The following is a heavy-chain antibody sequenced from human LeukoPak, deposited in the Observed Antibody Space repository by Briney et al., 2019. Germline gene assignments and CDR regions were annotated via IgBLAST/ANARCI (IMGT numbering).Heavy chain of an antibody. CDR1: DGSISSGSYY. D-gene: IGHD3-10*01. CDR2: INHSGST. V-gene: IGHV4-61*10. J-gene: IGHJ4*02. Sequence: SETLSLTCTVSDGSISSGSYYWSWIRQPAGKGLEWIGEINHSGSTNYNPSLKSRVTISVDTSKNQFSLKLSSVTAADTAVYYCARVLNYYGSGSDFDYWGQGTLVTVSS. CDR3: ARVLNYYGSGSDFDY.